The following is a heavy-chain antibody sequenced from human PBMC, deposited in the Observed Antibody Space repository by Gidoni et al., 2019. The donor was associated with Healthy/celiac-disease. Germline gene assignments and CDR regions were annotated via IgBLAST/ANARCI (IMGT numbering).Heavy chain of an antibody. V-gene: IGHV3-7*01. Sequence: EVQLVESGGGLVQPGGSLRLSCAASGFTFSSYWMSWVRQAPGKGLEWVANIKQDGSEKYYVDSVKGRFTISRDNAKNSLYRQMNSLRAEDTAVYYCARVYSSSWYLAFDIWGQGTMVTVSS. CDR2: IKQDGSEK. CDR3: ARVYSSSWYLAFDI. CDR1: GFTFSSYW. D-gene: IGHD6-13*01. J-gene: IGHJ3*02.